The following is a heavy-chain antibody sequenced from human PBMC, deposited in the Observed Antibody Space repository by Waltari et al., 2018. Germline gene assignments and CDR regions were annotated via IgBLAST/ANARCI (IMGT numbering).Heavy chain of an antibody. J-gene: IGHJ4*02. V-gene: IGHV6-1*01. D-gene: IGHD2-15*01. Sequence: QVQLQQSGPELVKPSQTLSLTCDISGDSISSNGVAWNWIRQSPSRGLEWLGRTYYWSKWYNDYAVSVKSRITINPDTSKNQFSLQLNSVTPDDTALYYCARGRNSGFDYWGQGTLVTVSS. CDR1: GDSISSNGVA. CDR3: ARGRNSGFDY. CDR2: TYYWSKWYN.